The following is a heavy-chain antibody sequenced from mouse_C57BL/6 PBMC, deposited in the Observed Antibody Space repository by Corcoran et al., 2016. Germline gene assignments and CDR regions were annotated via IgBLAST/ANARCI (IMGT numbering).Heavy chain of an antibody. CDR3: ARDYYGSSWYFDV. CDR1: GYTFTDYY. CDR2: INPNNGGT. D-gene: IGHD1-1*01. V-gene: IGHV1-26*01. Sequence: EVQLQQSGPELVKPGASVKISCKASGYTFTDYYMNWVKQSHGKSLEWIGDINPNNGGTSYNQKFKGKATLTVDKSSSTAYMELRSLTSEDSAVYYCARDYYGSSWYFDVWGTGTTVNVSS. J-gene: IGHJ1*03.